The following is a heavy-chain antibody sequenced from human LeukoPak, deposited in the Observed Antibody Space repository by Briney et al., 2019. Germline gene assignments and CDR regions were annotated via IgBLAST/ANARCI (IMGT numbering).Heavy chain of an antibody. CDR1: GYRFNAHW. Sequence: EESLKISCKGSGYRFNAHWIAWVRQMPGKGLEWMGIIYPDDSDTRYSPSFQGQVTISADKSVRTAYLQWSSLKASDTAMYYCARPNITSYYDSRGYDAFDVWGQGTMVTVSS. D-gene: IGHD3-22*01. J-gene: IGHJ3*01. CDR3: ARPNITSYYDSRGYDAFDV. CDR2: IYPDDSDT. V-gene: IGHV5-51*01.